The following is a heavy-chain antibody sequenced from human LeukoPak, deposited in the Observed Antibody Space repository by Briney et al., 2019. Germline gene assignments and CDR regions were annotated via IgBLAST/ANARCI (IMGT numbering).Heavy chain of an antibody. Sequence: GGSLRLSCAASGFTVSGNYMSWVRQAPGKGLEWVGRIKSKTDGGTTDYAAPVKGRFTTSRDDSKNTPYLQMNSLKTEDTAVYYCTTGRTTSVPFDYWGQGTLVTVSS. CDR3: TTGRTTSVPFDY. J-gene: IGHJ4*02. D-gene: IGHD1-14*01. V-gene: IGHV3-15*01. CDR1: GFTVSGNY. CDR2: IKSKTDGGTT.